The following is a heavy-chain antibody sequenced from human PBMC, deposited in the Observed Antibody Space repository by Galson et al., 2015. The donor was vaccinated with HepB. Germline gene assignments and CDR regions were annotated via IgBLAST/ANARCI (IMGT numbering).Heavy chain of an antibody. CDR1: GFTFSSYE. CDR3: ARSGYSSSWYVDGMDV. D-gene: IGHD6-13*01. V-gene: IGHV3-48*03. Sequence: SLRLSCAASGFTFSSYEMNWVRQAPGKGLEWVSYISSSGGTIYYADSVKGRFTISRDNAKNSLYLQMNSLRAEDTAVYYCARSGYSSSWYVDGMDVWGQGTTVTVSS. J-gene: IGHJ6*02. CDR2: ISSSGGTI.